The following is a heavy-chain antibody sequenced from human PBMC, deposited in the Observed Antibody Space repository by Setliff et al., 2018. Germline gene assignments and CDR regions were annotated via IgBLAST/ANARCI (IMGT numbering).Heavy chain of an antibody. CDR1: GFTFSSYW. D-gene: IGHD1-26*01. V-gene: IGHV3-7*03. CDR3: TKAGEWELLVHYFDC. J-gene: IGHJ4*02. Sequence: PGGSLRLSCAASGFTFSSYWMSWVRQAPGKGLEWVANIKQDGSEKYYVDSVKGRFTMSRDNAKNSLYLQMNSLRAEDTAVYYCTKAGEWELLVHYFDCWGQGTLVTVS. CDR2: IKQDGSEK.